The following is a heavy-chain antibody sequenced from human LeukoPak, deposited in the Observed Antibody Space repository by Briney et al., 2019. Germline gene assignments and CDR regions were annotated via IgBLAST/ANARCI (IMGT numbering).Heavy chain of an antibody. CDR3: AKDQYYYDSSGPSGSPGDY. D-gene: IGHD3-22*01. Sequence: SETLSLTCTVSGDSITNYYWSWYRQPPGQGLEWIGYTYYSGNTNYNPSLKSRVTISVDKSKNQFSLKLRSVTAADTAVYYCAKDQYYYDSSGPSGSPGDYWGQGTLVTVSS. CDR1: GDSITNYY. J-gene: IGHJ4*02. V-gene: IGHV4-59*01. CDR2: TYYSGNT.